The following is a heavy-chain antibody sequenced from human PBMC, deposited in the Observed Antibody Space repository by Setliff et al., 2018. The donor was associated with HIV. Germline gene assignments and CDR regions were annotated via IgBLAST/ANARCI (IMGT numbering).Heavy chain of an antibody. J-gene: IGHJ5*02. CDR2: IYYTGTT. Sequence: SETLSLTCTVSGDSISGSSYYWGWVRQPPGKGLEWTGSIYYTGTTYYNPSLKSRVTISVDTSKNQFSLKLSSVTAADTSVYYCARHHRDPNFDPWGQGTLVTVSS. V-gene: IGHV4-39*01. CDR3: ARHHRDPNFDP. CDR1: GDSISGSSYY. D-gene: IGHD2-8*01.